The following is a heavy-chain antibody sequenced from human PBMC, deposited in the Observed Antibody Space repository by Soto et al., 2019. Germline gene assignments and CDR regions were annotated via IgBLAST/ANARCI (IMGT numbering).Heavy chain of an antibody. D-gene: IGHD5-12*01. Sequence: ASVKASCKASGYTVTSYAMLWVRQAPGQRLEWMGWINAGNGNTKYSQKFQGRVTITRDTSASTAYMELNSLRAEDTAVYYCARDRRDGYNFDYWGQGTLVTVSS. J-gene: IGHJ4*02. CDR2: INAGNGNT. V-gene: IGHV1-3*01. CDR1: GYTVTSYA. CDR3: ARDRRDGYNFDY.